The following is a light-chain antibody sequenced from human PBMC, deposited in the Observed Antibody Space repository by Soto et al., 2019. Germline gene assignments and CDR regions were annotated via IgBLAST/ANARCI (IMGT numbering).Light chain of an antibody. CDR2: GAS. Sequence: EIVMTQSPATLSVSPGERATLSCRASQSVSSNLAWYQQKPGQAPRLLIYGASTRATGIPARFSGNGSGTEFTLTISSLQSEDFAVYCCQQYNNWPFTFGPGTKVDIK. CDR3: QQYNNWPFT. CDR1: QSVSSN. V-gene: IGKV3-15*01. J-gene: IGKJ3*01.